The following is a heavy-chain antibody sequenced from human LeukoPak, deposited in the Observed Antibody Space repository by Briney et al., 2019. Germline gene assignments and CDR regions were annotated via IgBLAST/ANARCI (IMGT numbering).Heavy chain of an antibody. CDR1: GFTFSSYA. V-gene: IGHV3-23*01. D-gene: IGHD6-13*01. CDR2: ISNNGANT. J-gene: IGHJ4*02. CDR3: ARAEQQLVPDFDY. Sequence: GGSLRLSCAASGFTFSSYAMSWVRQAPGKALEWVSSISNNGANTFQVDSVKSRFTISRDNSKNTLYLQMNSLRAEDTAVYYCARAEQQLVPDFDYWGQGTLVTVSS.